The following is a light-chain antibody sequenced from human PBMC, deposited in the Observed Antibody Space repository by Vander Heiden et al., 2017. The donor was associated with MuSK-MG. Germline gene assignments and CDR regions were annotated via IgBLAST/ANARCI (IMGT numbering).Light chain of an antibody. CDR3: QQYYSTLLT. CDR1: QSVLYSSNNKNY. CDR2: WAS. J-gene: IGKJ3*01. V-gene: IGKV4-1*01. Sequence: DIVMTQSPDSLAVSLGERATINCKSSQSVLYSSNNKNYLAWYQQKPGQPPKLLIYWASTRESGVPDRFSGSGPGTDFTLTISSLQAEDVVVYYCQQYYSTLLTFGPGTKVDIK.